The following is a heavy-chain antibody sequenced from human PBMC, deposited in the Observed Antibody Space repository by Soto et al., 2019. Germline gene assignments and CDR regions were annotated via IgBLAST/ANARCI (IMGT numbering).Heavy chain of an antibody. Sequence: GKSLKISCAASGFSFSSYGMHWVRQAPGRGLEWVTVISNDGNRKYYGESVKGRFSVSRDNDKDTLYLQMNGLRPEDTGVYYCAKDRRQLSALDMWGQGTTVTVSS. V-gene: IGHV3-30*18. CDR2: ISNDGNRK. CDR1: GFSFSSYG. CDR3: AKDRRQLSALDM. D-gene: IGHD6-6*01. J-gene: IGHJ3*02.